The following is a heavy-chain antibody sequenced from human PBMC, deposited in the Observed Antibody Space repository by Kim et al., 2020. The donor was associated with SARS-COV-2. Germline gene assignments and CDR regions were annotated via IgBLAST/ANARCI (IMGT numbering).Heavy chain of an antibody. J-gene: IGHJ4*02. Sequence: SETLSLTFTVSGGSISSRSYWWGWIRQPPGKGLEWIGTIYYGGSTYNNPSLKSRVTISVDTSKMQFSLKLSSVTASDTAVYYCASSGSGTSELYFDNWGQGILVTVSS. CDR3: ASSGSGTSELYFDN. CDR2: IYYGGST. V-gene: IGHV4-39*01. D-gene: IGHD3-10*01. CDR1: GGSISSRSYW.